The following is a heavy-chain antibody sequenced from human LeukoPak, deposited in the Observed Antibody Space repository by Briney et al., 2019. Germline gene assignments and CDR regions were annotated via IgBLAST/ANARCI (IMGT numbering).Heavy chain of an antibody. CDR2: IYSGGST. D-gene: IGHD5-18*01. CDR3: ARSLYSYGYSLGGDAFDI. J-gene: IGHJ3*02. V-gene: IGHV3-66*01. Sequence: PGGSLRLSCAASGFTVSSNYMSWVRQAPGKGLEWVSVIYSGGSTYYADSVKGRFTISRDNSKNTLYLQMNSLRAEDTAVYYCARSLYSYGYSLGGDAFDIWGQGTMVTVSS. CDR1: GFTVSSNY.